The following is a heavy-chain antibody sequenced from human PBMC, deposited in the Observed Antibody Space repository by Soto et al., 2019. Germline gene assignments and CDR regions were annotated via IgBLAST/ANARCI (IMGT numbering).Heavy chain of an antibody. CDR2: IYYSGST. Sequence: SETLSLTCTVSGGSISSGNYYWSWIRQPPGKGLEWIGYIYYSGSTYYNPSPKSRVTISVDTSKNQFSLKLSSVTAADTAVYYCARGSGYCSSTSCYGYGMDVWGQGTTVTVSS. CDR1: GGSISSGNYY. V-gene: IGHV4-30-4*01. J-gene: IGHJ6*02. CDR3: ARGSGYCSSTSCYGYGMDV. D-gene: IGHD2-2*01.